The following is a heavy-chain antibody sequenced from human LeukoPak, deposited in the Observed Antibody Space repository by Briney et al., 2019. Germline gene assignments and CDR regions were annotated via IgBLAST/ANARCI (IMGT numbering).Heavy chain of an antibody. V-gene: IGHV3-33*01. CDR2: IWYDGSNK. CDR1: GVTLSSYG. D-gene: IGHD6-19*01. CDR3: ARDGVAGKFDY. Sequence: PGRSLRLSCAASGVTLSSYGMHWVRQAPGKGLEWVAVIWYDGSNKYYADSVKGRFTISRDNSKNTLYLQVNSLRAEDTAVYYCARDGVAGKFDYWGQGTLVTVSS. J-gene: IGHJ4*02.